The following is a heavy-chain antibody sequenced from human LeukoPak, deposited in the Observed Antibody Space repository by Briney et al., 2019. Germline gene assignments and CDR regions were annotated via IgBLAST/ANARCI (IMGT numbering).Heavy chain of an antibody. J-gene: IGHJ3*02. CDR3: ARVSYCGGDCSTGAFDI. Sequence: PVRVSSKASRGTFSTSAISRVRQAPGQGLEWRGGIIPIFGIANYAQKFQGRVTSTTDESTSTAYMELSSLRSEDTAVYYCARVSYCGGDCSTGAFDIWGQGAMVTVSS. CDR2: IIPIFGIA. CDR1: RGTFSTSA. V-gene: IGHV1-69*05. D-gene: IGHD2-21*02.